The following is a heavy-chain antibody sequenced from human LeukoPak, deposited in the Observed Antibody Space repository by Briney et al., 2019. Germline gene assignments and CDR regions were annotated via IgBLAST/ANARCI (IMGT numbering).Heavy chain of an antibody. CDR3: ARITSVTTTFDY. Sequence: PGGSLGLSCAASGFTFSSYEMNWVRQAPGKGLEWVSYISSSGSTIYYADSVKGRFTISRDNAKNSLYLQMNSLRAEDTAVYYCARITSVTTTFDYWGQGTLVTVSS. D-gene: IGHD4-17*01. CDR1: GFTFSSYE. J-gene: IGHJ4*02. V-gene: IGHV3-48*03. CDR2: ISSSGSTI.